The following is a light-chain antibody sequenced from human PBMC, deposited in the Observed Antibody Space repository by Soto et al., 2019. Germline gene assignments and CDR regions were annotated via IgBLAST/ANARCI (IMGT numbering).Light chain of an antibody. Sequence: EIVLSQSPGTLSLSPGESAPLSCRASQSVSNNYLAWYQQKPGQAPRLLIYGASNRATGIPDRFSGSGSGTDFTLTISRLEPEDFAVYYCQQYGSSGTFGQGTKVDIK. J-gene: IGKJ1*01. CDR3: QQYGSSGT. V-gene: IGKV3-20*01. CDR1: QSVSNNY. CDR2: GAS.